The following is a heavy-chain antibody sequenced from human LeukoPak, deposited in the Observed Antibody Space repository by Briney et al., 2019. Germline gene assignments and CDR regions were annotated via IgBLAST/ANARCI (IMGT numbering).Heavy chain of an antibody. CDR2: IYYSGST. J-gene: IGHJ4*02. D-gene: IGHD2-21*02. Sequence: PSETLSLTCTISGGSINYYHWSWIRQPPGKGLEWIGYIYYSGSTKYNPSLKSRVTVSVDTSKNQFSLKLSSVTAADTAVYYCARSAYCGGDRPKFFDYWGQGTLVTVSS. CDR1: GGSINYYH. V-gene: IGHV4-59*01. CDR3: ARSAYCGGDRPKFFDY.